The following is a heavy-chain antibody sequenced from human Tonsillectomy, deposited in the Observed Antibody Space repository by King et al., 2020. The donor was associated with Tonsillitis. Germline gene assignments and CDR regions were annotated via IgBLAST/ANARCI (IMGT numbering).Heavy chain of an antibody. D-gene: IGHD3-10*01. Sequence: VQLVESGGGLLQPGGSLRLSCAASGFTFSSYAMSWVGQAPGKGLEWVSAISGSGVSTYYADSVKGRFTISRENSKNTLYLQMNSLRAEDPAVYYCAKLGSFDYWGQGTLVTVSS. J-gene: IGHJ4*02. CDR3: AKLGSFDY. V-gene: IGHV3-23*04. CDR2: ISGSGVST. CDR1: GFTFSSYA.